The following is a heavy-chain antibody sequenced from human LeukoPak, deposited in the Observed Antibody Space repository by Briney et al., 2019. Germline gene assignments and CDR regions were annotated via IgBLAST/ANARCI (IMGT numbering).Heavy chain of an antibody. CDR3: ARGGNGVNVGYCDY. V-gene: IGHV3-7*03. J-gene: IGHJ4*02. CDR2: IKQEGSEK. Sequence: GGSLRPSRAASGFTFTSYWMGWGRQPPGKGREWVANIKQEGSEKVYVDSVKARFTISRDSATNSLYLQMDSRRAEDTAVYYCARGGNGVNVGYCDYWGQGILVTVSS. CDR1: GFTFTSYW. D-gene: IGHD4-23*01.